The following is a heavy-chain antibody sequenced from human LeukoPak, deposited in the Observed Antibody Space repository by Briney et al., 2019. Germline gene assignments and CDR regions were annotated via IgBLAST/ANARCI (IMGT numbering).Heavy chain of an antibody. CDR2: IWYDGSNK. Sequence: PGGSLRLSCAASGFTFRNYGMNWVRQAPGKGLEWVTIIWYDGSNKYYADSVKGRFIISRDNSKNTLYLQMNSLRAEDTAVYYCAKDETAILDYWGQGTLVTVSS. CDR3: AKDETAILDY. CDR1: GFTFRNYG. V-gene: IGHV3-33*06. J-gene: IGHJ4*02. D-gene: IGHD2-21*02.